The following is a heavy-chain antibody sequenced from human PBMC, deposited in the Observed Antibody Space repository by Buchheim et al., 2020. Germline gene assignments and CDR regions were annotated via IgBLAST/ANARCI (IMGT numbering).Heavy chain of an antibody. CDR1: GGSISSYNW. Sequence: QVQLQESGPGLVKPSETLSLTCAVSGGSISSYNWWNWVRQPPGEGLEWIGEVFHSGSTNYNPSLTSRVTISVDTSKNQFSLKLTSVTAADTAVYYCARDRSTSPARTWSSTESWGQGTL. CDR3: ARDRSTSPARTWSSTES. V-gene: IGHV4-4*02. CDR2: VFHSGST. D-gene: IGHD2-2*01. J-gene: IGHJ5*02.